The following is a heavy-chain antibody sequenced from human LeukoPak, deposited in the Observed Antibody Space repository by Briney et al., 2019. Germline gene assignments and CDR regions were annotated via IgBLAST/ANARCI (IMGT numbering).Heavy chain of an antibody. CDR3: ATAYRYSSGYSQLRY. J-gene: IGHJ4*02. D-gene: IGHD3-22*01. CDR1: GYTLTELS. CDR2: FDPEDGET. V-gene: IGHV1-24*01. Sequence: ASVKVSCKVSGYTLTELSMHWVRQAPGKGLEWMGGFDPEDGETIYAQKFQGRVTMTEDTSTDTAYMELSSRRSEDTAVYYCATAYRYSSGYSQLRYWGQGTLVTVSS.